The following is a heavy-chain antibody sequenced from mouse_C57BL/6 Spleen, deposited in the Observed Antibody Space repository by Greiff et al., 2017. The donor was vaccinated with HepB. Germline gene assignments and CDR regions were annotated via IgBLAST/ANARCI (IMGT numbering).Heavy chain of an antibody. D-gene: IGHD2-4*01. CDR1: GYSITSGYY. CDR2: ISYDGSN. J-gene: IGHJ1*03. Sequence: EVQRVESGPGLVKPSQSLSLTCSVTGYSITSGYYWNWIRQFPGNKLEWMGYISYDGSNNYNPSLKNRISITRDTSKNQFFLKLNSVTTEDTATYYCASDDSYWYFDVWGTGTTVTVSS. CDR3: ASDDSYWYFDV. V-gene: IGHV3-6*01.